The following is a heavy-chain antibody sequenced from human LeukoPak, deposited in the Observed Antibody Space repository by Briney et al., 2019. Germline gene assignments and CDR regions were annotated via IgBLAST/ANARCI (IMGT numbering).Heavy chain of an antibody. CDR2: INTGGSST. V-gene: IGHV3-74*01. Sequence: GSLRLSCAASGFPFSSYWMHWVRQAPGKGLVWVSRINTGGSSTNYADSVKGRFTISRDNAKNTLYLQMNSLRAEDTAVYYCARKPPFYYYMDVWGKGTTVTASS. J-gene: IGHJ6*03. CDR3: ARKPPFYYYMDV. CDR1: GFPFSSYW.